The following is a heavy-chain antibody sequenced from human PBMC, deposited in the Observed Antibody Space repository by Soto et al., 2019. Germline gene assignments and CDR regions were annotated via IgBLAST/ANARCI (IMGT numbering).Heavy chain of an antibody. Sequence: QVTLKESGPVLVQPTETLTLTCTVSGFSLSNARMGVTWIRQPPGKALEWLAHIFSNDEKSYSTSLKSRLTNSNDTSKSQLVLTMTTMDPVDTATYYWARHGRGVGARPLDYWGEGTLVTVSS. CDR1: GFSLSNARMG. CDR2: IFSNDEK. V-gene: IGHV2-26*01. J-gene: IGHJ4*02. CDR3: ARHGRGVGARPLDY. D-gene: IGHD1-26*01.